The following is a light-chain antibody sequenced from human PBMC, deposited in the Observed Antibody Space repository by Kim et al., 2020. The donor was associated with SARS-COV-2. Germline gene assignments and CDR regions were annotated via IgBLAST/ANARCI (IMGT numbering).Light chain of an antibody. CDR2: GKN. CDR1: SLRSYY. Sequence: VALGQTVRITCQGDSLRSYYTTWFQQKPGQAPIVVVYGKNHRPSGIPARFSGSSSGNTASLTITGTQAGDEADYFFNSRDNNDNVLFGGGTRLTVL. V-gene: IGLV3-19*01. CDR3: NSRDNNDNVL. J-gene: IGLJ2*01.